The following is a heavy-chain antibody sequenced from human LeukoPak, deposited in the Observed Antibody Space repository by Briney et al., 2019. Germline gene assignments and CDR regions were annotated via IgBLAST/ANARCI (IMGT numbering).Heavy chain of an antibody. V-gene: IGHV4-59*01. Sequence: SETLSLTCSVSGGSISSYYWSWIRQPPGKGLEWIGYIYYSGSTNYNPSLKSRVTISVDTSKNQFSLKLSSVTAADTAVYYCAKSEYSYGADAFDIWGQGTMVTVSS. D-gene: IGHD5-18*01. CDR3: AKSEYSYGADAFDI. CDR2: IYYSGST. CDR1: GGSISSYY. J-gene: IGHJ3*02.